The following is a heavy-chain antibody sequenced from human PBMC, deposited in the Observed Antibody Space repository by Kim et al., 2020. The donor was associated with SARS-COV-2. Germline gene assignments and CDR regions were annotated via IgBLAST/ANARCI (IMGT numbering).Heavy chain of an antibody. J-gene: IGHJ5*02. Sequence: SETLFLTCSVSGGSIDSGNYYWSWIRQHPGKGLEWIGSISYSGNTYYTPSLKSRLTMSLDTSQNQFSLKMTSVTAADTAVYFCARDGRAGYNWFDPWGQGTLVTVSS. V-gene: IGHV4-31*03. CDR1: GGSIDSGNYY. CDR3: ARDGRAGYNWFDP. CDR2: ISYSGNT. D-gene: IGHD2-15*01.